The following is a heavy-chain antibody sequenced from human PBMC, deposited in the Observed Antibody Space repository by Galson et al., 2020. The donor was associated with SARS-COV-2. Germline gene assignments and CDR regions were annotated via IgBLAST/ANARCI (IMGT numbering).Heavy chain of an antibody. V-gene: IGHV1-69*10. D-gene: IGHD5-12*01. CDR2: IIPILGIA. Sequence: SVKVSCKASGGTFSSYAISWVRQAPGQGLEWMGGIIPILGIANYAQKFQGRVTITADKSTSTAYMELSSLRSEDTAVYYCARGATPLDNIVATIGFVDYYYYYMDVWGKGTTVTVSS. CDR3: ARGATPLDNIVATIGFVDYYYYYMDV. J-gene: IGHJ6*03. CDR1: GGTFSSYA.